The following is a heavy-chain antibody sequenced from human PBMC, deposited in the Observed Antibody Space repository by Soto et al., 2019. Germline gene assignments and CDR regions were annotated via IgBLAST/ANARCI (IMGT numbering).Heavy chain of an antibody. CDR3: ARARYQLLHPYYYGMDV. Sequence: QVQLQESGPGLVKPSETLSLTCTVSGGSISSYYWSWIRQPPGKGLEWIGYIHYSGSTKSNPSLKSRVTISVDTSRNPVSLKLSSVTAADSAVYFCARARYQLLHPYYYGMDVWGQGTTVTVSS. D-gene: IGHD2-2*01. CDR2: IHYSGST. CDR1: GGSISSYY. J-gene: IGHJ6*02. V-gene: IGHV4-59*01.